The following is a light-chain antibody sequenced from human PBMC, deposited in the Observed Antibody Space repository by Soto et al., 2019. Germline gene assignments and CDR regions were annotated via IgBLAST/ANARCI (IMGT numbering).Light chain of an antibody. CDR3: QQSYRNPIT. Sequence: IQMTHSPSSLSASVGDRVTITCRASQGIRTYLAWYQQKPGKGPKLLXFSASTLQSGVPPRFSGSGSGTDFTLTISSLQPEDFATYFCQQSYRNPITFGQGTRLEIK. CDR2: SAS. V-gene: IGKV1-27*01. CDR1: QGIRTY. J-gene: IGKJ5*01.